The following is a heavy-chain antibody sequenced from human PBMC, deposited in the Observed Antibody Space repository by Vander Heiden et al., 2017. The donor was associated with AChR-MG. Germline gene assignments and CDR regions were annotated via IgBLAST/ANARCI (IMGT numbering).Heavy chain of an antibody. CDR3: ARDRMYGLDV. V-gene: IGHV3-74*01. D-gene: IGHD2-8*01. CDR1: GFTFSPYW. CDR2: INGDGRST. J-gene: IGHJ6*02. Sequence: EVQLVESGGGSVQPGGSLRLSCAASGFTFSPYWMNWVRQAPGQGPVWVSRINGDGRSTRDADSVKGRFTISRDNAKNTLYLKMKSLRVEDTAIYYGARDRMYGLDVWGQGTTVTVPS.